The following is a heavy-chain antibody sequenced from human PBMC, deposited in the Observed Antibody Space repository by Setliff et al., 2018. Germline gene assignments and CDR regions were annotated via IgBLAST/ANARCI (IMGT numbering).Heavy chain of an antibody. J-gene: IGHJ4*02. CDR1: GYTFTSYG. Sequence: GASVKVSCRASGYTFTSYGNNWVRQAPGQGLEWMGWISAYARKFQGRVTMTTGTPTNTAYMELRSLRSDDTAVYYCARGPLDFVVVPAAGKFDYWGQGTLVTVSS. CDR3: ARGPLDFVVVPAAGKFDY. D-gene: IGHD2-2*01. V-gene: IGHV1-18*01. CDR2: ISA.